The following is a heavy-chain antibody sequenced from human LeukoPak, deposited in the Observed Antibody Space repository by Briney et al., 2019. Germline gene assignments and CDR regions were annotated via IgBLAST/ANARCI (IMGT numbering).Heavy chain of an antibody. CDR1: GFIFSSNY. CDR2: IYSGGRT. Sequence: PGGSLRLSCVASGFIFSSNYMSWVRQAPGKGLEWVSVIYSGGRTYYADSVKGRLTISRDNSKSTLYLQMNSLRAEDKDVYYCARGVVYFDYWGQGTLVTVSS. CDR3: ARGVVYFDY. D-gene: IGHD3-16*02. J-gene: IGHJ4*02. V-gene: IGHV3-53*05.